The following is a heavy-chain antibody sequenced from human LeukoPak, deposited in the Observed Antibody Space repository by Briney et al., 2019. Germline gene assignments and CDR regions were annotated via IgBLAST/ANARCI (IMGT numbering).Heavy chain of an antibody. Sequence: GGSLRLSCAASGFTFSNYEMNWARQAPGKGLEWVAYISESGSLIYYADSVMGRFTISRDNSKNSLFLQMSSLRAEDTAVYYCARDSGSGTTGNEFDYWGQGTLVSVSS. J-gene: IGHJ4*02. CDR3: ARDSGSGTTGNEFDY. CDR1: GFTFSNYE. D-gene: IGHD1-1*01. V-gene: IGHV3-48*03. CDR2: ISESGSLI.